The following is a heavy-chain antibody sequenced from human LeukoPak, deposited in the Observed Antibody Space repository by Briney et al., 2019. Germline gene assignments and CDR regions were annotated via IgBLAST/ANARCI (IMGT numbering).Heavy chain of an antibody. V-gene: IGHV4-59*01. Sequence: SETLSLTCTVSGGSIISYFWSWIRQPPGKGPEWIGYIFYSGTTNYNPSTNYNPSLKSRVTVSLDTHNHNFTLKLSSVTDADTAVYFCPRGGVRPIPQYDHWGQGILVTVSS. CDR1: GGSIISYF. CDR3: PRGGVRPIPQYDH. CDR2: IFYSGTTNYNPST. D-gene: IGHD2-21*01. J-gene: IGHJ4*02.